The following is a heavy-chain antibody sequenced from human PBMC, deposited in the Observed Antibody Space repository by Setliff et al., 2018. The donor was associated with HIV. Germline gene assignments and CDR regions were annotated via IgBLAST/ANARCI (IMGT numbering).Heavy chain of an antibody. V-gene: IGHV4-61*08. D-gene: IGHD3-16*01. Sequence: PSETLSLTCAVFGGSFTDIGGSFTDYYWIWIRQPPGKGLEWIGYIYIYNSGSTNYNPSLPSRVTIPIDTSKDQFSLKLNSVTATDTAVYYCARRTFGSGRIDPWGQGTLVTVSS. CDR3: ARRTFGSGRIDP. CDR1: GGSFTDIGGSFTDYY. J-gene: IGHJ5*02. CDR2: IYIYNSGST.